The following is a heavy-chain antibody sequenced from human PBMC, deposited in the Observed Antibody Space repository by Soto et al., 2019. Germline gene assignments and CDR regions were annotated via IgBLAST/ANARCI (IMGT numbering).Heavy chain of an antibody. CDR2: VSSGGDT. J-gene: IGHJ4*02. CDR1: GDSISGYY. D-gene: IGHD4-17*01. Sequence: QVLLQESGPGLVKASETLSLNCSVSGDSISGYYWTWIRQPPGKGLVWIAEVSSGGDTKFATSLKSRVTISMDTSRRQISLRLTSVTAADTAMYFCAGLSVGTTERVLSHVFDSWGQGTLVVVSS. CDR3: AGLSVGTTERVLSHVFDS. V-gene: IGHV4-59*01.